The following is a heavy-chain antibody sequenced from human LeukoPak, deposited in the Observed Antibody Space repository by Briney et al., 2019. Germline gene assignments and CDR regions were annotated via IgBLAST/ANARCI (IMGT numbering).Heavy chain of an antibody. V-gene: IGHV1-18*01. Sequence: GASVKVSCKASGYTFTSYGISWVRQAPGQGLEWMGWISAYNGNTNYAQKLQGRVTMTTDTSTSTAYMELRSLRSDDTAVYYCAREDSLGYCTNGVCSDYWGQGTLVTVSS. CDR3: AREDSLGYCTNGVCSDY. D-gene: IGHD2-8*01. CDR2: ISAYNGNT. CDR1: GYTFTSYG. J-gene: IGHJ4*02.